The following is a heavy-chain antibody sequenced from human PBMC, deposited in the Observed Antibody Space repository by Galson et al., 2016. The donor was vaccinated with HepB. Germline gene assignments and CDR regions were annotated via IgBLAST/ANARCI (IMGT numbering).Heavy chain of an antibody. V-gene: IGHV1-3*01. Sequence: SVKVSCKASGYTFTSYAMHWVRQAPGQRLEWMGWINAGNGSTKYSQKFQGRVTITRDTSASTAYMELSSLRSEDTAVYYCARGIAARPGGYWGQGTLVTVSS. CDR2: INAGNGST. CDR3: ARGIAARPGGY. J-gene: IGHJ4*02. CDR1: GYTFTSYA. D-gene: IGHD6-6*01.